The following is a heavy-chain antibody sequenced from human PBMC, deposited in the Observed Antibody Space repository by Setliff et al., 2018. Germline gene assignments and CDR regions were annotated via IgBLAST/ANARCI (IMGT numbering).Heavy chain of an antibody. CDR3: ARDVVGEQQLVRVYFDY. CDR1: GGSISTYY. Sequence: SETLSLTCTVSGGSISTYYWNWIRQSPGKGLEWIAYIYYSGITDYNPSLKSRVTISVDTSKNQFSLKLSSVTAADTAVYYCARDVVGEQQLVRVYFDYWGQGTLVTVSS. V-gene: IGHV4-59*01. CDR2: IYYSGIT. D-gene: IGHD6-13*01. J-gene: IGHJ4*02.